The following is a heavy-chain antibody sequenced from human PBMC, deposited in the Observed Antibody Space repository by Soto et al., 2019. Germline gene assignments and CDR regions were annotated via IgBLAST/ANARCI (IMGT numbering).Heavy chain of an antibody. Sequence: QLQLQESGPGLVKPSETLSLTCTVSGGSISSSSYYWGWIRQPPGKGLEGIGSIYYSGSTYYNPSLKSRVTISVDTSKNQFSLKLSSVTAADTAVYYCAITGTLITVNWFDPWGQGTLVTVSS. CDR2: IYYSGST. D-gene: IGHD7-27*01. J-gene: IGHJ5*02. V-gene: IGHV4-39*01. CDR1: GGSISSSSYY. CDR3: AITGTLITVNWFDP.